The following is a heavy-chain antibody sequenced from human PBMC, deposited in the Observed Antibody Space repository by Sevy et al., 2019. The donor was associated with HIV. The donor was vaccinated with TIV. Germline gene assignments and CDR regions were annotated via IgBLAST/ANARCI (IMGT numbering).Heavy chain of an antibody. CDR3: ARGRRLVRWVDDFDY. D-gene: IGHD3-16*01. CDR2: INHSGST. J-gene: IGHJ4*02. Sequence: ETLSLTCAVYGGSFSGYYWSRIRQPPGKGLEWIGEINHSGSTNYNPSLKSRVTISVDTSKNQFSLKLSSVTAADTAVYYCARGRRLVRWVDDFDYWGQGTLLTVSS. V-gene: IGHV4-34*01. CDR1: GGSFSGYY.